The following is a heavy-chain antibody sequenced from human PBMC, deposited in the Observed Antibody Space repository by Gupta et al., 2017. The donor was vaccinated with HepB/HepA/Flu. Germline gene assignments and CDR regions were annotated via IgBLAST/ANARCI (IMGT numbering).Heavy chain of an antibody. D-gene: IGHD3-3*01. CDR1: GFTFSSYS. J-gene: IGHJ3*02. CDR3: ARDRYDFWSGYTRPTDAFDI. V-gene: IGHV3-21*01. Sequence: EVQLVESGGGLVKPGGSLRLSCAASGFTFSSYSMHWVRQAPGKGLEWVSSISSSSSYIYYADSVKGRFTISRDNAKNSLYLQMNSLRAEDTAVYYCARDRYDFWSGYTRPTDAFDIWGQGTMVTVSS. CDR2: ISSSSSYI.